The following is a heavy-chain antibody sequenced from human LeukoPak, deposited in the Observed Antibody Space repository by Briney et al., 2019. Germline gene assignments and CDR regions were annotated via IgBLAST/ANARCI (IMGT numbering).Heavy chain of an antibody. CDR3: ARGNTMFRGVIWGNYYYYYMDV. V-gene: IGHV1-69*13. CDR1: GYTFTSYG. J-gene: IGHJ6*03. Sequence: GASVKVSCKASGYTFTSYGISWVRQAPGQGLEWMGGITPIFGTPNYAQKFQGRVTITADESTSTAYMELSSLRSEDTAVYYCARGNTMFRGVIWGNYYYYYMDVWGKGTTVTISS. D-gene: IGHD3-10*01. CDR2: ITPIFGTP.